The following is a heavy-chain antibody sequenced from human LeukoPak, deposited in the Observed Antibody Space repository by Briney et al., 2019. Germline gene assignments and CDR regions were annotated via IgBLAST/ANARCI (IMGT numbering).Heavy chain of an antibody. D-gene: IGHD3-10*01. CDR2: IFYSGST. V-gene: IGHV4-59*08. Sequence: SETLSLTCTVSGGSIISYYWSWIRQPPGKGLGWIGYIFYSGSTNYNPSLKSRVTISVDTSKNQFSLKLSSVTAADTAVYYCATYYYYGSGSYRYYYYMDVWGKGTTVTVSS. J-gene: IGHJ6*03. CDR3: ATYYYYGSGSYRYYYYMDV. CDR1: GGSIISYY.